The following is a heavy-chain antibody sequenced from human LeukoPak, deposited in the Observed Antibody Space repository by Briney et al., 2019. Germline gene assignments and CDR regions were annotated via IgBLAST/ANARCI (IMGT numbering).Heavy chain of an antibody. D-gene: IGHD3-10*01. CDR1: GFTFSNYG. J-gene: IGHJ4*02. V-gene: IGHV3-30*03. Sequence: GGSLRLSCAASGFTFSNYGMHWVRQAPGKGLEWVALISYDGSKKYHTDSVKGRFTISRDNSKNTLYLQMNSLRAEDTAVYYCAVGWFGELLPPYWGQGTLVTVSS. CDR3: AVGWFGELLPPY. CDR2: ISYDGSKK.